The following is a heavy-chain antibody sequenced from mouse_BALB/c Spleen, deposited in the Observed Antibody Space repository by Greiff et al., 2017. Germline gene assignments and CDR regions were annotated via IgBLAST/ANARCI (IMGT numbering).Heavy chain of an antibody. D-gene: IGHD2-1*01. V-gene: IGHV5-12-1*01. J-gene: IGHJ3*01. CDR2: ISSGGGST. CDR1: GFAFSSYD. CDR3: ARTYGNSFAY. Sequence: EVKVVESGGGLVKPGGSLKLSCAASGFAFSSYDMSWVRQTPEKRLEWVAYISSGGGSTYYPDTVKGRFTISRDNAKNTLYLQMSSLKSEDTAMYYCARTYGNSFAYWGQGTLVTVSA.